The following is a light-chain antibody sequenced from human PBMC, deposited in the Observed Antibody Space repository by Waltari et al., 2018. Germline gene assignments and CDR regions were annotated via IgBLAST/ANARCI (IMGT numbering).Light chain of an antibody. CDR1: GWGDKY. CDR2: SDD. Sequence: SYELTQPPSVSVSPGQTATITCSGDGWGDKYVWWYQQKPVQSPVAGLYSDDKRPSGIPERFSGSNSGNTATLTIGGTQTTDEGDYYCQAWDDTTVVFGAGTKVTV. J-gene: IGLJ2*01. CDR3: QAWDDTTVV. V-gene: IGLV3-1*01.